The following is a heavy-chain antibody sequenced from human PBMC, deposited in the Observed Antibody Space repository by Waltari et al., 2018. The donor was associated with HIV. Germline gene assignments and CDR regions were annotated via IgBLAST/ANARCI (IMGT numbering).Heavy chain of an antibody. CDR3: VKADSGDYH. Sequence: EIQLLESGGGVVQPGGSLSLSCSASGFIFSTYAMAWVRQSAGKGLAWFSTIGGSGHTTHYADPVKGRFTISRDNAQNKVFLQLNSLRVDDTAKYYCVKADSGDYHWGPGTLVSVSS. CDR1: GFIFSTYA. CDR2: IGGSGHTT. D-gene: IGHD1-26*01. V-gene: IGHV3-23*01. J-gene: IGHJ5*02.